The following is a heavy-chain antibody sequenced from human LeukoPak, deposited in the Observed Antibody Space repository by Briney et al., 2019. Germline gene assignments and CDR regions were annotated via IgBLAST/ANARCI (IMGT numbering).Heavy chain of an antibody. CDR3: ARPYDSSGYYYVGAFDI. Sequence: PGESLKISCKGSGYSFTSYWIGWVRQMPGKGLEWMGIIYPGDSDTRYSPSFQGQVTISADRSISTAYLQWSSLKASDTAMYYCARPYDSSGYYYVGAFDIWGQGTMVTVSS. D-gene: IGHD3-22*01. V-gene: IGHV5-51*01. CDR1: GYSFTSYW. CDR2: IYPGDSDT. J-gene: IGHJ3*02.